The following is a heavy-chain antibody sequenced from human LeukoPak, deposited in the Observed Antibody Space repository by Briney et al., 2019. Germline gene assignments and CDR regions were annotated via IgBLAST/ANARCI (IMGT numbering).Heavy chain of an antibody. CDR3: ARLGGFDSSGYYRDEKYYFDY. CDR1: GYSFTSYW. D-gene: IGHD3-22*01. J-gene: IGHJ4*02. Sequence: KYGESLKISCKGSGYSFTSYWIGWVRQMPGKGLEWMGIIYPGDSDTRYSPSFQGQVTISADKSISTAYLQWSSLKASDTAMYYCARLGGFDSSGYYRDEKYYFDYWGQGTLVTVSS. V-gene: IGHV5-51*01. CDR2: IYPGDSDT.